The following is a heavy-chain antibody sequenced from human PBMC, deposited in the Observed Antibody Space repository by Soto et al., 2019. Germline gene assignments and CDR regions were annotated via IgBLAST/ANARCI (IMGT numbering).Heavy chain of an antibody. J-gene: IGHJ6*03. CDR3: ARDRGLEQWLVRSPLILNYYYYYMDV. D-gene: IGHD6-19*01. CDR2: ISSSSSYI. Sequence: GGSLRLSCAASGFTFSSYSMNWVRQAPGKGLEWVSSISSSSSYIYYADSVKGRFTISRDNAKNSLDLQMNSLRAEDTAVYYCARDRGLEQWLVRSPLILNYYYYYMDVWGKGTTVTVSS. CDR1: GFTFSSYS. V-gene: IGHV3-21*01.